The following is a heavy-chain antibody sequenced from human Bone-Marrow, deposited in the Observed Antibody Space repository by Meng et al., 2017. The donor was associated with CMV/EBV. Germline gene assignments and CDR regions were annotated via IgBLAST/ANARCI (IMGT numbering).Heavy chain of an antibody. CDR1: GFTFSSYS. Sequence: GGSLRLSCAASGFTFSSYSMNWVRQAPGKGLEWVSSISSSSSYIYYADSVKGRFTISRDNAKNSLYLQMNSLRAEDTAVYYCARGYDFWSGYYTNWFDPWGQGTLVTVSS. CDR3: ARGYDFWSGYYTNWFDP. D-gene: IGHD3-3*01. J-gene: IGHJ5*02. V-gene: IGHV3-21*01. CDR2: ISSSSSYI.